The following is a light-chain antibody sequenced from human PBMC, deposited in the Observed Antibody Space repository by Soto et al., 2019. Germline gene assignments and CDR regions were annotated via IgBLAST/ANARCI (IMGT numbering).Light chain of an antibody. V-gene: IGKV1-17*01. CDR3: LQHNTFPWT. J-gene: IGKJ1*01. Sequence: DIQMTQSPSSLSAYVGDRVTITCRASQGITNDLGWYQQKPGKAPKRLIYGAFSLQRGVPSRFSGSGSGTEFTLTISSLQPEDFATYYCLQHNTFPWTFGQGTKVDIK. CDR2: GAF. CDR1: QGITND.